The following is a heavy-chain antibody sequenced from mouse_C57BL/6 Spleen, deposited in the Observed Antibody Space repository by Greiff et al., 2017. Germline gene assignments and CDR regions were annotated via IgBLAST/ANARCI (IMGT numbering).Heavy chain of an antibody. V-gene: IGHV3-6*01. CDR1: GYSITRGYY. D-gene: IGHD2-3*01. J-gene: IGHJ2*01. CDR2: ISYDGSN. CDR3: ARKGGYYRGDYFDY. Sequence: EVKVEESGPGLVKPSQSLSLTCSVTGYSITRGYYWNWIRQFPGNKLEWMGYISYDGSNNYNPSLKNRISITRDTSKNQFFLKLNSVTTEDTATYYCARKGGYYRGDYFDYWGQGTTLTVSS.